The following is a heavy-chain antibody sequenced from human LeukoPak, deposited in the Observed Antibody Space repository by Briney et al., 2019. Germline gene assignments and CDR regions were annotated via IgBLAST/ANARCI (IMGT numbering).Heavy chain of an antibody. CDR1: GFTFSSYD. J-gene: IGHJ6*04. CDR3: ARGDCSGGSCYPLGYYYGMDV. D-gene: IGHD2-15*01. CDR2: IGTAGDP. Sequence: GGSLRLSCAASGFTFSSYDMHWVRQATGKGLEWVSAIGTAGDPYYPGSVKGRFTISRENAKNSLYLQMNSLRAGDTAVYYCARGDCSGGSCYPLGYYYGMDVWGKGTTVTVSS. V-gene: IGHV3-13*05.